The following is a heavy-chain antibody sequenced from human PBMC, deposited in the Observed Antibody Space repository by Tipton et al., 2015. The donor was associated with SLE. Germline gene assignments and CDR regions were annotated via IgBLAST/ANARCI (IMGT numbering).Heavy chain of an antibody. CDR2: IYHTGST. Sequence: TLSLTCTVSGFSTSTGYYWGWIRRPPGKGLEWIGNIYHTGSTYYNPSLKSRITISVDMSKNQFSLKLTSVTAADTAVYYCARDQGRYSYCHAFDMWGQGTMVTVSS. CDR1: GFSTSTGYY. CDR3: ARDQGRYSYCHAFDM. D-gene: IGHD5-18*01. V-gene: IGHV4-38-2*02. J-gene: IGHJ3*02.